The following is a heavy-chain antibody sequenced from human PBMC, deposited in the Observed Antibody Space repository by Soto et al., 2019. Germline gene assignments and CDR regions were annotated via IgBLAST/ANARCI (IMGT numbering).Heavy chain of an antibody. V-gene: IGHV1-69*01. CDR1: GGTFSSYA. CDR2: IIPIFGTA. CDR3: ARDCSASSGWDRGFDY. J-gene: IGHJ4*02. D-gene: IGHD6-19*01. Sequence: QVQLVQSGAEVKKPGSSVKVSCKASGGTFSSYAISWVRQAPGQGLEWMGGIIPIFGTANYAQKFQGRVTITADESTSTADMELSSLRSEDTAVYYCARDCSASSGWDRGFDYWGQGTLVTVSS.